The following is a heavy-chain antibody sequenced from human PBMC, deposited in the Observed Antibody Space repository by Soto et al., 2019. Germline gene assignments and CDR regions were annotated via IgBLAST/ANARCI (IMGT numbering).Heavy chain of an antibody. Sequence: QVQLVQSGAEVKEPGASVKVSCEATGYSFTGHGIHWVRQAPGQGLEWMGWINPNNGGTSYAQKFQGRVTLTRDTSINTAFMELSRLRSDDTAVYYCARDVTGDPNYWSQGTLVTVSS. CDR1: GYSFTGHG. D-gene: IGHD7-27*01. J-gene: IGHJ4*02. CDR2: INPNNGGT. CDR3: ARDVTGDPNY. V-gene: IGHV1-2*02.